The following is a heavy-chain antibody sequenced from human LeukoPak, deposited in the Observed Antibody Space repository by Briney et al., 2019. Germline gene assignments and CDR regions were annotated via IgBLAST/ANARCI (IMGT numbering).Heavy chain of an antibody. CDR1: GYSISSGYY. J-gene: IGHJ3*02. CDR3: ARSRGRAFDI. CDR2: IYHSGST. Sequence: PSETLSLTCTVPGYSISSGYYWGWIRQPPGKGLEWIGSIYHSGSTYYNPSLKSRVTISVDTSKNQFSLKLSSVTAADTAVYYCARSRGRAFDIWGQGTMVTVSS. V-gene: IGHV4-38-2*02.